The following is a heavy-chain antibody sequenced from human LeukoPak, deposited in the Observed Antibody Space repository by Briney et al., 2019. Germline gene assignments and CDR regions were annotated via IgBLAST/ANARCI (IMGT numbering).Heavy chain of an antibody. V-gene: IGHV3-7*01. CDR1: GFTFSNYW. CDR2: IKQDRSEK. CDR3: ARGRAVVAASDNWFHP. J-gene: IGHJ5*02. D-gene: IGHD2-15*01. Sequence: GGSLRLSCAASGFTFSNYWMSWVRQAPGKGLEWVANIKQDRSEKYYVDSVKGRFTISRDNAKNSLYLQMNSLRAEDTAVYYCARGRAVVAASDNWFHPWGQGTLVTVSS.